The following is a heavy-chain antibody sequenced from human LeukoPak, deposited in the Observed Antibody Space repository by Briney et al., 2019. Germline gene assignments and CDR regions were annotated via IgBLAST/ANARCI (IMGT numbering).Heavy chain of an antibody. CDR1: GFTFSSYA. V-gene: IGHV3-30-3*01. J-gene: IGHJ4*02. Sequence: GGSLRLSCAASGFTFSSYAVHWVRQAPGKGLEWVAVISSDGSNKYYPDSVKGRFTISRDNSKNTLYLQMNSLRAEDTAVYYCARDTSSLYYFDYWGQGTLVTVSS. CDR2: ISSDGSNK. D-gene: IGHD2/OR15-2a*01. CDR3: ARDTSSLYYFDY.